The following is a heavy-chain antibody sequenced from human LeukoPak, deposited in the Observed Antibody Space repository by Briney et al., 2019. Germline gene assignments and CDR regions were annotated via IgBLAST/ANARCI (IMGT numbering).Heavy chain of an antibody. V-gene: IGHV3-11*04. CDR3: TRDPILGAPDYFDY. CDR2: ISSSGSTI. J-gene: IGHJ4*02. Sequence: PGGSLRLSCAASGFTFSDYYMSWIRQAPGKGLEWVSYISSSGSTIYYADSVKGRFTISRDNSKNTMYLQMNNLREEDTAVYYCTRDPILGAPDYFDYWGQGTLVTVSS. D-gene: IGHD1-26*01. CDR1: GFTFSDYY.